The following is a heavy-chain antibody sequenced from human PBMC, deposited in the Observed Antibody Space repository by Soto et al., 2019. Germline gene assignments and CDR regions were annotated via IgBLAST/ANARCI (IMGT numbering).Heavy chain of an antibody. V-gene: IGHV3-7*01. D-gene: IGHD3-22*01. CDR2: IKQDGSEK. Sequence: PGGSLRLSCAASGFTFSSYWMSWVRQAPGKGLEWVANIKQDGSEKYYVDSVKGRFTISRDNAENSLYLQMNSLRAEDTAVYYCARDPTYYYDSSGYHAFDVWGQGTMVTVSS. CDR1: GFTFSSYW. CDR3: ARDPTYYYDSSGYHAFDV. J-gene: IGHJ3*01.